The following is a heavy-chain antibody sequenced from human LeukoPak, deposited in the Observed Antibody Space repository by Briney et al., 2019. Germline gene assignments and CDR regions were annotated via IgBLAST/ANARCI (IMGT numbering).Heavy chain of an antibody. CDR2: ISSSSSYI. CDR3: ARGLRGITFGGVIAGDF. CDR1: GFTFSSYS. J-gene: IGHJ4*02. Sequence: GGSLRPSCAASGFTFSSYSMNSVRQAPGKGLEWVSFISSSSSYIYYADSVKGRFTISRDNAKNSLYLQMSSLRAEDTAVYFCARGLRGITFGGVIAGDFWGQGTLVTVSS. D-gene: IGHD3-16*02. V-gene: IGHV3-21*01.